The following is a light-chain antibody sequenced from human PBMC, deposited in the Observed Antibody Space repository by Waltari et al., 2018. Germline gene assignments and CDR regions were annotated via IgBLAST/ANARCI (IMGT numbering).Light chain of an antibody. V-gene: IGKV1-12*01. CDR1: QGITKW. Sequence: IQMTQSPSSVSASVGHKVTFTCRASQGITKWLAWYQQKPGRAPKLLISGASTLHSGVSPRFSGSGSGTEFTLTISDLQPEDVAIYYCQQANSFPITFGPGTRVDLK. J-gene: IGKJ3*01. CDR3: QQANSFPIT. CDR2: GAS.